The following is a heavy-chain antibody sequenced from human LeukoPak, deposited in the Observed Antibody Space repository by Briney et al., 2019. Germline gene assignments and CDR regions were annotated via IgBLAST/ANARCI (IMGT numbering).Heavy chain of an antibody. CDR2: IIPIFGTA. CDR1: GGTFSSYA. V-gene: IGHV1-69*05. CDR3: ARDLYFWGSSGGTDDAFDI. D-gene: IGHD6-19*01. J-gene: IGHJ3*02. Sequence: SVKVSCKASGGTFSSYAISWVRQAPGQGLEWMGRIIPIFGTANYAQKFQGRVTITTDESTSTAYMELSSLRSEDTAVYYCARDLYFWGSSGGTDDAFDIWGQGTMVTVSS.